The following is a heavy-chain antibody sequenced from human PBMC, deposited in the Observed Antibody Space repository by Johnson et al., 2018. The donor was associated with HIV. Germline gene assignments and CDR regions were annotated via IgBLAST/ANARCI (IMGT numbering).Heavy chain of an antibody. CDR1: GFTLTNYP. Sequence: MQLVESGGGVVQPGRSLRLSCAASGFTLTNYPMHWVRQAPGKGLEWVAVISFDGKNKFYADSVKGRFTISRDNSRNTLYLQMNSLRPEDTAVYYCASGDDDGFWGRGTLVTVSS. D-gene: IGHD5-12*01. J-gene: IGHJ4*03. CDR2: ISFDGKNK. V-gene: IGHV3-30*04. CDR3: ASGDDDGF.